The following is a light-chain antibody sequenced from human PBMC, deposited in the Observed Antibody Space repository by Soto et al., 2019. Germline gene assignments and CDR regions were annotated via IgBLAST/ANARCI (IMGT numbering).Light chain of an antibody. V-gene: IGKV1-5*01. CDR1: QSMSTW. J-gene: IGKJ4*01. Sequence: DIQMTQSPSTLSASVGDTVTITCRASQSMSTWLAWYQQKPGKAPNLLIYDASSLKSGVPSRFSGSGSGTEFTLTINSLQPDDFATYYCQQYDNYPLTFGGGTKVEIK. CDR3: QQYDNYPLT. CDR2: DAS.